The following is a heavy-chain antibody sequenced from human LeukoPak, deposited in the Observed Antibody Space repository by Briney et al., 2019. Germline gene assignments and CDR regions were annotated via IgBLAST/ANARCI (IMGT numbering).Heavy chain of an antibody. CDR2: INHSGST. V-gene: IGHV4-34*04. Sequence: SETLSLTCAVYGGSFSGYYWSWIRQPPGKGLEWIGEINHSGSTNNNPSPTSRGNISGAASKNQFFLNLSFVTAADTAVYYDAREEYSPGHYSFDYWGQGTLVTVSS. CDR3: AREEYSPGHYSFDY. D-gene: IGHD5-18*01. CDR1: GGSFSGYY. J-gene: IGHJ4*02.